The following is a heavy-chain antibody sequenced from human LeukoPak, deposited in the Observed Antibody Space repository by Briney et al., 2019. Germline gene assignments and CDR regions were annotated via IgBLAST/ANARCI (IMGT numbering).Heavy chain of an antibody. Sequence: GGSLRLSCAASGFTFSSYGMHWVRQAPGKGLEWVSFIYSGGNTYYTDSVKGRFTISRDNSKNTLYLQMNSLRAEDTAVYYCARRVTTGSYFDLWGRGTLVTVSS. CDR1: GFTFSSYG. D-gene: IGHD4-17*01. CDR3: ARRVTTGSYFDL. CDR2: IYSGGNT. J-gene: IGHJ2*01. V-gene: IGHV3-66*01.